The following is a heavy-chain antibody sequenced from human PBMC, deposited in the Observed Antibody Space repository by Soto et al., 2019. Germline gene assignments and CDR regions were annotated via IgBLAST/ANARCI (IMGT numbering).Heavy chain of an antibody. J-gene: IGHJ3*02. CDR3: ASEGTCCSSTSCYSHPPDAFAI. V-gene: IGHV4-59*01. CDR1: GGSISSYY. Sequence: SETLSLSCTVSGGSISSYYWSWIRQPPGKGLERIGYIYYSGSTNYNPSLKSRVTISVDTSKNQFSLKLSSVTAADTAVYYCASEGTCCSSTSCYSHPPDAFAIWGQGTMVTVSS. CDR2: IYYSGST. D-gene: IGHD2-2*01.